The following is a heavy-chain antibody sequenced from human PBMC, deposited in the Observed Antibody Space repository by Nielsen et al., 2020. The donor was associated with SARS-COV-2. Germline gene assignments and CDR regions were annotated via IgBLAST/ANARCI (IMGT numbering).Heavy chain of an antibody. V-gene: IGHV4-30-2*01. D-gene: IGHD3-16*01. Sequence: SETLPLTCAVSGGSISSGGYSWSWIRQPPGKGLEWIGYFYHSGRTYYNPSLKSRVTISVDRSKNQFSLKLSSVTAADTAVYYCARGGRITFGGADDAFDIWGQGTMVTVSS. CDR1: GGSISSGGYS. J-gene: IGHJ3*02. CDR3: ARGGRITFGGADDAFDI. CDR2: FYHSGRT.